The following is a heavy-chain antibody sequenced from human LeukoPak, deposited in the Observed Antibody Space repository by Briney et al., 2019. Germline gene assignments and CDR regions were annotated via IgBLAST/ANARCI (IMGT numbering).Heavy chain of an antibody. CDR2: IYTSGST. V-gene: IGHV4-59*10. CDR3: ARASRGVHIDI. D-gene: IGHD2-2*01. Sequence: SETLSLTCGVYGGSFSGYYWSWIRQPAGKGLEWIGRIYTSGSTNYNPSLKSRVTMSVDTSKNQFSLKLSSVTAADTAVYYCARASRGVHIDIWGQGTMVTVSS. CDR1: GGSFSGYY. J-gene: IGHJ3*02.